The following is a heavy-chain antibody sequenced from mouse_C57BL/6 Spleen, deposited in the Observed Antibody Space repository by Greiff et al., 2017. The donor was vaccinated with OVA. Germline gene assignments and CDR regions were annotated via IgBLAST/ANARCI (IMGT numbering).Heavy chain of an antibody. D-gene: IGHD1-2*01. V-gene: IGHV1-22*01. Sequence: EVQLQQSGPELVKPGASVTMSCKASGYTFTDYNMHWVKQSHGKSLEWIGYINPNNGGTSYNQKFKGKATLTVNKSSSTAYMELRSLTSEDSAVYYCARWGYYGLDYWGQGTTLTVSS. CDR3: ARWGYYGLDY. CDR2: INPNNGGT. J-gene: IGHJ2*01. CDR1: GYTFTDYN.